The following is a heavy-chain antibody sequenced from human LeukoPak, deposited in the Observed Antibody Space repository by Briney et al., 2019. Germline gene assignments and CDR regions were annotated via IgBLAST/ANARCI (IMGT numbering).Heavy chain of an antibody. CDR2: INPNSGGT. V-gene: IGHV1-2*02. D-gene: IGHD1-26*01. Sequence: ASVKVSCKASGYTFTGYYMHWVRQAPGQGLEWMGWINPNSGGTNYAQKFQGRVTMTRDTSISTAYMELSRLRSDDTAVYYCARGFSDLVGATFHLDYWGQGTTVTVSS. CDR3: ARGFSDLVGATFHLDY. CDR1: GYTFTGYY. J-gene: IGHJ4*03.